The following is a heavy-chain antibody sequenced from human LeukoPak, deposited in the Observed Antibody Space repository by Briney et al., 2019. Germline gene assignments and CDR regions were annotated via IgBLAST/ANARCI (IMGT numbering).Heavy chain of an antibody. CDR2: IYYNGST. D-gene: IGHD6-13*01. V-gene: IGHV4-39*07. CDR1: GGSISSSSYY. J-gene: IGHJ4*02. CDR3: ARGQQLVKTD. Sequence: SETLSLTCTVSGGSISSSSYYWGWIRQPPGKGLEWIGSIYYNGSTYYNPSLKSRVTISVDTSKNQFSLKLSSVTAADTAVYYCARGQQLVKTDWGQGTLVTVSS.